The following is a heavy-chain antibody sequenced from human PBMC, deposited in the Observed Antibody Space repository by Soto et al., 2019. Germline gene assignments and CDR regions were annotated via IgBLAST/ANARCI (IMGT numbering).Heavy chain of an antibody. CDR3: ARASGRSDVIPAASSARDV. Sequence: QVQLVQSGAEVKKPGSSVKVSCKGSGDTFNRYTVTWVRQAPGQGLEWLGRIIPMFGIASYAQNFQGRVTITADKSTNTAYMELSSLRSEEAAVYYCARASGRSDVIPAASSARDVWGQGTSVNVSS. V-gene: IGHV1-69*02. CDR2: IIPMFGIA. D-gene: IGHD2-2*01. J-gene: IGHJ6*02. CDR1: GDTFNRYT.